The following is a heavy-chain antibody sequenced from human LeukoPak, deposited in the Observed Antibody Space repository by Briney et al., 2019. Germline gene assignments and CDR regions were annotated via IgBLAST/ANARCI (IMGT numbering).Heavy chain of an antibody. V-gene: IGHV4-4*07. D-gene: IGHD3-3*01. J-gene: IGHJ4*02. CDR3: AREGNYDFWSGYPFTGFDY. CDR2: IYTSGST. Sequence: SETLSLTCTVSGDSISSYYWSWIRQPAGKGLEWIGRIYTSGSTNYNPSLKSRVTMSVDTSKNQFSLRLSSVTAADTAVYYCAREGNYDFWSGYPFTGFDYWGQGTLVTVSS. CDR1: GDSISSYY.